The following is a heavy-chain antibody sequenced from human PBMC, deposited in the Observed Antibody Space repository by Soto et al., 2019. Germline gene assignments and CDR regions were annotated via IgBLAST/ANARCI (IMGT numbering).Heavy chain of an antibody. J-gene: IGHJ4*02. V-gene: IGHV3-48*03. CDR1: GFTFSLYA. D-gene: IGHD6-13*01. CDR3: ARSLGLAAAGGLAN. CDR2: ISGSGGHT. Sequence: GGSLRLSCAASGFTFSLYAIHWVRQAPGKGLEWVSFISGSGGHTHYADSAKGRFTISRDSAQNSVSLQMNSLRAEDTGVYYCARSLGLAAAGGLANWGQGALVIVSS.